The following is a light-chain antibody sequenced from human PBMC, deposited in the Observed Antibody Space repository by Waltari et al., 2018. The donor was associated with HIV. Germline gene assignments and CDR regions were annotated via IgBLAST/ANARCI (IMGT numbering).Light chain of an antibody. J-gene: IGKJ1*01. Sequence: EKVMTQSPATLSVSPGERTTLPCRASQSISSNLAWYQQKPGQAPRLLIYGASTRATGSPARFSGSGSGTEFTLTISSLQSEDFAVYYCQQYDSWPPWTFGQGTKVEIK. CDR3: QQYDSWPPWT. CDR2: GAS. CDR1: QSISSN. V-gene: IGKV3-15*01.